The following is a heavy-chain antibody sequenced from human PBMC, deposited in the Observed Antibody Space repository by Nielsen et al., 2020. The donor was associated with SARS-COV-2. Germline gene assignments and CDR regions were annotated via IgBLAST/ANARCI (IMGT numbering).Heavy chain of an antibody. CDR3: ARIHFNYYDSSGYYHAFDI. D-gene: IGHD3-22*01. Sequence: WIRQPPGKALEWLAHIFSNDEKSYSTSLKSRLTISKDTSKSQVVLTMTNMDPVDTATYYCARIHFNYYDSSGYYHAFDIWGQGTTVTVSS. J-gene: IGHJ3*02. CDR2: IFSNDEK. V-gene: IGHV2-26*01.